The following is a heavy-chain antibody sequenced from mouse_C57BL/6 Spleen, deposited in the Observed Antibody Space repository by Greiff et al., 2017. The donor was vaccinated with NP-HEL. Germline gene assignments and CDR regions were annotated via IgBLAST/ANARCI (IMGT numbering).Heavy chain of an antibody. D-gene: IGHD1-1*01. CDR3: ARNLKTTVDYYAMDY. CDR1: GFSLTSYG. Sequence: QVQLKESGPGLVQPSQSLSITCTVSGFSLTSYGVHWVRQSPGKGLEWLGVLWSGGSTDYNAAFISRLSISKDNSKSQVFFKMNSLQADDTAIYYCARNLKTTVDYYAMDYWGQGTSVTVSS. CDR2: LWSGGST. V-gene: IGHV2-2*01. J-gene: IGHJ4*01.